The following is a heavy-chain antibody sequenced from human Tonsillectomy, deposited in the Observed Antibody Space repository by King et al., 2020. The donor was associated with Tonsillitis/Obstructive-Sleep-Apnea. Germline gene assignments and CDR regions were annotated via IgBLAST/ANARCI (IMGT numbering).Heavy chain of an antibody. CDR1: GYNFISYA. D-gene: IGHD2-21*01. J-gene: IGHJ3*02. V-gene: IGHV1-3*01. CDR2: ISPANGNT. Sequence: IQLVQSGTEVKKPGASVKVSCKTSGYNFISYAIHWVRQAPGQRPEWMGRISPANGNTQYSQSFQGRVTFTRDTSASTAYMDLSGLGSEDTALYFCARDQCYCGKTKCPQDAFDIWGQGTMVTVSS. CDR3: ARDQCYCGKTKCPQDAFDI.